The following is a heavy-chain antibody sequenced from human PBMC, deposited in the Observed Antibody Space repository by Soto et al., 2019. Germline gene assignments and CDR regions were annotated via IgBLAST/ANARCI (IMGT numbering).Heavy chain of an antibody. CDR2: INHSGST. CDR3: ARQHSGSYYFDY. D-gene: IGHD1-26*01. CDR1: GGSFSGYY. Sequence: SETLSLTCAVYGGSFSGYYWSWIRQPPGKGLEWIGEINHSGSTNYNPSLKSRVTISVDTSKNQFSLKLSSVTAADTAVYYCARQHSGSYYFDYWGQGTPVTVSS. J-gene: IGHJ4*02. V-gene: IGHV4-34*01.